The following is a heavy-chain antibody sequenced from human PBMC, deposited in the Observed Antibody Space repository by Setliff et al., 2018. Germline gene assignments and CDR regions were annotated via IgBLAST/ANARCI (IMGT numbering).Heavy chain of an antibody. V-gene: IGHV4-39*07. D-gene: IGHD2-2*01. CDR2: VFHSGTT. Sequence: SETLSLTCTVSGGFINDTNYYWGWIRQPPGRGLEWIGSVFHSGTTYYSPSLESRVTMSVDTSKRQFSLKVTSVAAADTAVYYCARSLYCVTTNCYFWFDPWGPGTLVTVSS. J-gene: IGHJ5*02. CDR3: ARSLYCVTTNCYFWFDP. CDR1: GGFINDTNYY.